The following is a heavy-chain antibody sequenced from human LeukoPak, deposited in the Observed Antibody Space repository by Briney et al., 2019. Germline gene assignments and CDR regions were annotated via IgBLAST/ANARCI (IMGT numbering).Heavy chain of an antibody. CDR2: IDKDGNEI. V-gene: IGHV3-7*01. CDR3: VTGGDKWNDFEY. Sequence: GGSLRLSCAASGLSIRNFWMHWVRQAPGKGLEWVAIIDKDGNEIKYVDSVKGRFTLSRDNAKNSVYLQMNSLTTEDTALYYCVTGGDKWNDFEYWGQGTLVTVSS. J-gene: IGHJ4*02. D-gene: IGHD1-1*01. CDR1: GLSIRNFW.